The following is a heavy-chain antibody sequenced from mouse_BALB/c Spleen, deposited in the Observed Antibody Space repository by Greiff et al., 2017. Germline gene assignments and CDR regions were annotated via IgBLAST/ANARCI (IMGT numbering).Heavy chain of an antibody. J-gene: IGHJ4*01. Sequence: VQLQQSGAELMKPGASVKISCKATGYTFSSYWIEWVKQRPGHGLEWIGEILPGSGSTNYNEKFKGKATFTADTSSNTAYMQLSSLTSEDSAVYYCARRRYYGSICMDYWGQGTSVTVSS. D-gene: IGHD1-1*01. CDR1: GYTFSSYW. V-gene: IGHV1-9*01. CDR2: ILPGSGST. CDR3: ARRRYYGSICMDY.